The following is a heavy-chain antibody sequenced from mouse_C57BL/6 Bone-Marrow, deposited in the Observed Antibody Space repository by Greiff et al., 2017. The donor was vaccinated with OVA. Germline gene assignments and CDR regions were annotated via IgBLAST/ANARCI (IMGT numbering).Heavy chain of an antibody. CDR1: GFNIKDYY. D-gene: IGHD4-1*01. Sequence: DVKLVESGAELVQPGASVKLSCTASGFNIKDYYMHWVKQRPEQGLEWIGRIDPEDGENKNAPKLPGKATITADTSSNTAYLQLSSLTSEDTAVYYCARGEELGRGRFAYWGQGTLVTVSA. CDR3: ARGEELGRGRFAY. V-gene: IGHV14-2*01. J-gene: IGHJ3*01. CDR2: IDPEDGEN.